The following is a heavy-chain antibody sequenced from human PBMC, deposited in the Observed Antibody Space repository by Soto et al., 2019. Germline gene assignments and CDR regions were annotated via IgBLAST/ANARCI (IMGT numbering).Heavy chain of an antibody. Sequence: SVKVSCKTSGFTSTSSTVQWVRQARGQRLEWIGWIVVGSGGTNYAQKFQDRVTITRDMSTSTAYMELSSLRSDDTAVYYCAAIQSAGSFHYWGQGTLVTVSS. CDR2: IVVGSGGT. D-gene: IGHD3-10*01. J-gene: IGHJ4*02. CDR3: AAIQSAGSFHY. CDR1: GFTSTSST. V-gene: IGHV1-58*01.